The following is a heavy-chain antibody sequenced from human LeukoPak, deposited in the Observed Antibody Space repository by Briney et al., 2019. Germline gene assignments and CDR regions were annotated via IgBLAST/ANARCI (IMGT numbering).Heavy chain of an antibody. Sequence: SQTLSLTRTVSGGSISSGGYYWSWIRQHPGKGLEWIGYIYYSGSTYYNPSLKSRVTISVDTSKNQFSLKLSSVTAADTAVYYCASSEMITFGGVIVIGAFDIWGQGTMVTVSS. J-gene: IGHJ3*02. D-gene: IGHD3-16*02. CDR3: ASSEMITFGGVIVIGAFDI. CDR1: GGSISSGGYY. CDR2: IYYSGST. V-gene: IGHV4-31*03.